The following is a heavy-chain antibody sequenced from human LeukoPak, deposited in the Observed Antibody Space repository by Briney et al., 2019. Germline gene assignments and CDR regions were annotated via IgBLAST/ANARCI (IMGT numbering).Heavy chain of an antibody. CDR3: ARVGSTRWYDY. CDR2: ISSSSSTI. CDR1: GFTFSSYS. Sequence: GGSLRLSCAASGFTFSSYSMNWVRQAPGKGLEWVSYISSSSSTIYYADSVKGRFTISRDNAKNSLYLQMNSLRAEDTAVYYCARVGSTRWYDYWGQGTLVTVSS. D-gene: IGHD4-23*01. V-gene: IGHV3-48*04. J-gene: IGHJ4*02.